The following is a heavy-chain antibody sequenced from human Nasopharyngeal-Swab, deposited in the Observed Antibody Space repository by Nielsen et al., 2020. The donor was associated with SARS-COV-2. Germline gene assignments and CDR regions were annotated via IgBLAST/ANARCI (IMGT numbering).Heavy chain of an antibody. Sequence: KVSCKGSGYSFNSYWISWVRQMPGKGLEWMVMIDPSDSQTNYNPSFQGPVTISVDKSIGIAYLQWSSLKASDTAIYYCARHGEQWLETFDIWGQGTMVTVSS. CDR2: IDPSDSQT. J-gene: IGHJ3*02. V-gene: IGHV5-10-1*01. CDR3: ARHGEQWLETFDI. D-gene: IGHD6-19*01. CDR1: GYSFNSYW.